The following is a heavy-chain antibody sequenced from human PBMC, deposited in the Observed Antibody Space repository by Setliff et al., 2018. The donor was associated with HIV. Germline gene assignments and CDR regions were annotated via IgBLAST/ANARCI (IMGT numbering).Heavy chain of an antibody. J-gene: IGHJ6*02. CDR1: GGSISSSSYY. V-gene: IGHV4-39*01. CDR2: FYHSGST. D-gene: IGHD2-2*01. Sequence: PSETLSLTCTVSGGSISSSSYYWGWIRQSPGKGLEWIGSFYHSGSTHYNPSLKSRVTISVDTSTNQLSLKPSSVTAADTAVYYCARRGVPAARNYYYYAMDVWGQGTTVTVSS. CDR3: ARRGVPAARNYYYYAMDV.